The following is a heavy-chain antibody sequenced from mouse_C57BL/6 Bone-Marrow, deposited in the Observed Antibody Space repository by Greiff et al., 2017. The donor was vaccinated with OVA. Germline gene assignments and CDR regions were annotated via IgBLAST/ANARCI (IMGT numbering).Heavy chain of an antibody. CDR3: ARGITTVYFAY. CDR2: ISDGGSYT. J-gene: IGHJ2*01. CDR1: GFTFSSYA. D-gene: IGHD1-1*01. Sequence: EVKLVESGGGLVKPGGSLKLSCAASGFTFSSYAMSWVRQTPEQRLEWVATISDGGSYTYYPDNVKGRFTISRDNAKNNLYLQMSHLKSEDTAMYYCARGITTVYFAYWGQGTTLTVSS. V-gene: IGHV5-4*03.